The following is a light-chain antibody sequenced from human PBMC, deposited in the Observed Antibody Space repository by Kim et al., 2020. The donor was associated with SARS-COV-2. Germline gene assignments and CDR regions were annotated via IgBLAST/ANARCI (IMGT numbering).Light chain of an antibody. CDR2: GKN. V-gene: IGLV3-19*01. CDR3: NSRDSSGNYLV. CDR1: SLRRNY. Sequence: SSELTQDPAVSVALGQTVRITCQGDSLRRNYASWYQQMPGQAPILVTYGKNNRRSGIPDRFSGSSSGDTASLTITGAQAEDEADYYCNSRDSSGNYLVFGGGTKLTVL. J-gene: IGLJ3*02.